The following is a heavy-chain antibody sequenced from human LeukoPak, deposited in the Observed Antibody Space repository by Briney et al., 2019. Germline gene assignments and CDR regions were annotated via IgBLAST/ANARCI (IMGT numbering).Heavy chain of an antibody. Sequence: GSSVKLSCKASEDTFSGYDIQLVRESPGQGREWMRGISAYNGNTKDAKKLQGRVTMTTDTSTSTAYKELRSLRYDDTAVYYCARDVRGIVGMDYFDYWGQGTLVTVSS. D-gene: IGHD3-22*01. CDR2: ISAYNGNT. J-gene: IGHJ4*02. CDR1: EDTFSGYD. CDR3: ARDVRGIVGMDYFDY. V-gene: IGHV1-18*04.